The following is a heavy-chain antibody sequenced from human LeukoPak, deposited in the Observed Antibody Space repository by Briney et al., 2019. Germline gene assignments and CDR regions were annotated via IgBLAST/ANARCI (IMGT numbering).Heavy chain of an antibody. CDR2: INDSGGT. D-gene: IGHD4-11*01. Sequence: SETLSLTCAVYGGSFSGYYWSWIRQPPGKGLEWIGEINDSGGTKYIPSLKSRVTISADTSKNQFSLKVNSVTAADTAAYYCARGGLNSNFFDSWGQGTLVTVSS. J-gene: IGHJ4*02. CDR1: GGSFSGYY. CDR3: ARGGLNSNFFDS. V-gene: IGHV4-34*01.